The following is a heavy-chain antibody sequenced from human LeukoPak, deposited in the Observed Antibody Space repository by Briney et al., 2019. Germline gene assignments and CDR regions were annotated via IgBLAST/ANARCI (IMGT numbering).Heavy chain of an antibody. CDR1: GVSLNGHY. V-gene: IGHV4-34*01. Sequence: PSETLSLTCAGYGVSLNGHYWSWIRQTPAKGLEWIGEGNDSGGTKFNPSLKSRVTISADASKNQFSLHLRSVTAADTAVYYCAKNGQSGFSFDPWGQGTLVTVSS. J-gene: IGHJ5*02. CDR3: AKNGQSGFSFDP. CDR2: GNDSGGT. D-gene: IGHD1-26*01.